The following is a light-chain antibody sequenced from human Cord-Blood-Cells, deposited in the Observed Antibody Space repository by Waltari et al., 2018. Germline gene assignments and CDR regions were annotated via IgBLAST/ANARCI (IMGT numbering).Light chain of an antibody. CDR2: GAS. Sequence: IVLTQSPGALSLSQVERATLSCRASQSVSSSYLAWYQQKPGQAPRLLIYGASSRATGIPDRFSGSGSETDFTLTISRLEPEDFAVYYCQQYGSSPPLTFGGGTKVEIK. CDR3: QQYGSSPPLT. J-gene: IGKJ4*01. CDR1: QSVSSSY. V-gene: IGKV3-20*01.